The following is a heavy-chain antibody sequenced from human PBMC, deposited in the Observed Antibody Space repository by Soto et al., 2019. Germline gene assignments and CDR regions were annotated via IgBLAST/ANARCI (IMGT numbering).Heavy chain of an antibody. Sequence: ASVKVSCKASGYTFTSSGISWLRQAPGQGLEWMGWISAYNGNTNYAQKFQGRVTMTTDTSTSTAYMELRSLRSDDTAVYYCARVIFWGCFEESNWLDSWGQGTLVTVSS. J-gene: IGHJ5*01. V-gene: IGHV1-18*01. CDR2: ISAYNGNT. D-gene: IGHD3-10*01. CDR1: GYTFTSSG. CDR3: ARVIFWGCFEESNWLDS.